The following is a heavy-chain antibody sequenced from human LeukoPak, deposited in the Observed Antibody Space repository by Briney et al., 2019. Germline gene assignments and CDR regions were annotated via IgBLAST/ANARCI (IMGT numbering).Heavy chain of an antibody. CDR3: ARHSYGRHDAFDI. CDR1: GYSFTSYW. J-gene: IGHJ3*02. D-gene: IGHD5-18*01. CDR2: IYPGDSDT. Sequence: GESLQISFKGSGYSFTSYWIGWVRPMPGRGLEWMGIIYPGDSDTRYSPSFQGQVTISADKSISTAYLQWSGLKASDTAMYYCARHSYGRHDAFDIWGQGTMVTVSS. V-gene: IGHV5-51*01.